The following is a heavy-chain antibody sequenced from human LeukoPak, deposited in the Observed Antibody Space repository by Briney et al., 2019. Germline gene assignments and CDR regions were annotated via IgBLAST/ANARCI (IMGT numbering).Heavy chain of an antibody. Sequence: GGSLRLSCSASGFTFGEHSMSWFRQAPGKGLDWVGFIRSKTYGGTTEYAASVKGRFTISRDDSKSIAYLQMNSLKIEDTAIYYCASSHFPAAGDYWGQGTLVTVSS. CDR1: GFTFGEHS. V-gene: IGHV3-49*03. CDR3: ASSHFPAAGDY. D-gene: IGHD6-13*01. J-gene: IGHJ4*02. CDR2: IRSKTYGGTT.